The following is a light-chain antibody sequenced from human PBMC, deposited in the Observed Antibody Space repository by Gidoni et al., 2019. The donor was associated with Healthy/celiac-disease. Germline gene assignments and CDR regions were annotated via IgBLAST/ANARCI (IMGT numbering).Light chain of an antibody. Sequence: EIVMTQSPATLSVSPGARATLSCRASQSVSSNLAWYQQKPGQAPRPLIYGASTRATGIPARFRGSGSGTEFTLTISSLQSEDFAVYYCQQYNNWPPWTFGQGTKVEIK. J-gene: IGKJ1*01. CDR2: GAS. CDR3: QQYNNWPPWT. CDR1: QSVSSN. V-gene: IGKV3-15*01.